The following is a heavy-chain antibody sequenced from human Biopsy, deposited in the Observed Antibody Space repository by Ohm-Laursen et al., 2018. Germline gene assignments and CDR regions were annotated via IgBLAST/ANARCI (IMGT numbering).Heavy chain of an antibody. J-gene: IGHJ4*02. D-gene: IGHD2-21*02. CDR1: GFTFNRSA. CDR3: ASRPNCGGDCSSGFDY. CDR2: IVVGGGDT. Sequence: SVKVSCKASGFTFNRSAMQWVRQARGQRLEWIGWIVVGGGDTNYAQKFQERVTITRDMSTSTAYMELSSLRSEDTAVYYCASRPNCGGDCSSGFDYWGQGTLVTVSS. V-gene: IGHV1-58*02.